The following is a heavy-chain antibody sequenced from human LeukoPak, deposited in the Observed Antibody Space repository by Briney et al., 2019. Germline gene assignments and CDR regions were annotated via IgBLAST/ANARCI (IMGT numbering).Heavy chain of an antibody. D-gene: IGHD1-26*01. CDR1: GFTFSTYS. CDR2: ISSSSNTI. Sequence: GGSLRLSCAASGFTFSTYSMNWVRQAPGKGLEWVSYISSSSNTIYYADSVKGRFTISRDNAKNSLYLQMNSLRAEDTAVYYCARARTRYSGSYGGAFDIWGQGTKVTVSS. J-gene: IGHJ3*02. V-gene: IGHV3-48*04. CDR3: ARARTRYSGSYGGAFDI.